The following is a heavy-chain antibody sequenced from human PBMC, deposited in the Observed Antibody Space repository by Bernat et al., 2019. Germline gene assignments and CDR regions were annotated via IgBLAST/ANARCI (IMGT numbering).Heavy chain of an antibody. J-gene: IGHJ4*02. CDR2: INHSGST. CDR3: ARGAGGSAFGFDF. CDR1: GGSFSGYY. D-gene: IGHD3-10*01. V-gene: IGHV4-34*01. Sequence: QVQLQQWGAGLLKPSETLSLTCAVYGGSFSGYYWTWVRQSPGKGLEWIGEINHSGSTNYNPSLKSRVTISVDSYKTQFTLKLSSVTAADTAVYYCARGAGGSAFGFDFWGQGTPVTVSS.